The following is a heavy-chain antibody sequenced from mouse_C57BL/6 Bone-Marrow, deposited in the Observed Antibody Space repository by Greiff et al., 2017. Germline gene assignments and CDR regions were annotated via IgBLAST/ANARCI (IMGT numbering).Heavy chain of an antibody. CDR3: ARGYYYGSSYYYAMDY. CDR2: IYPGSGNT. CDR1: GYTFTDYY. Sequence: QVQLQQSGPELVKPGASVKISCKASGYTFTDYYINWVKQRPGQGLEWIGWIYPGSGNTKYNEKFKGKATLTVDTSSSTAYMQLSSLTSEDSAVYFCARGYYYGSSYYYAMDYWGQGTSVTVSS. J-gene: IGHJ4*01. D-gene: IGHD1-1*01. V-gene: IGHV1-84*01.